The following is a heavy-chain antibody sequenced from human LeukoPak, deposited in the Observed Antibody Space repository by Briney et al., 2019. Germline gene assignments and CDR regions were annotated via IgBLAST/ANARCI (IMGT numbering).Heavy chain of an antibody. CDR3: SRGRVQSKTGDY. V-gene: IGHV4-34*01. CDR2: IHPSGIT. Sequence: PSETLSLTCAVYDGSSGYYWGWIRQPPGKGLEWIGEIHPSGITSFNPSLKSRASISADTSKNQFSLKLTSVTAADTALYYCSRGRVQSKTGDYWGQGTLVTVSS. CDR1: DGSSGYY. J-gene: IGHJ4*02.